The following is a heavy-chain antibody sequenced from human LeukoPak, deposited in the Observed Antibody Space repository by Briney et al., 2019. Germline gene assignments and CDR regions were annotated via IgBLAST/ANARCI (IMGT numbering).Heavy chain of an antibody. J-gene: IGHJ4*02. V-gene: IGHV3-30*18. CDR2: ISYDGSNK. CDR1: GFTFSSYG. Sequence: PGRSLRLSCAASGFTFSSYGMHWVRQAPGKGLGCVAVISYDGSNKYYADSVKGRFTISRDNSKNTLYLQMNSLRAEDTAVYYCAKDLSYYDSSGYPYFDYWGQGTLVTVSS. D-gene: IGHD3-22*01. CDR3: AKDLSYYDSSGYPYFDY.